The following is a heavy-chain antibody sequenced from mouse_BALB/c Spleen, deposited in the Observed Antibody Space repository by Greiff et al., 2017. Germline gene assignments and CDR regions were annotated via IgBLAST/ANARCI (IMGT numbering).Heavy chain of an antibody. CDR2: IWGGGST. J-gene: IGHJ4*01. D-gene: IGHD2-2*01. V-gene: IGHV2-6-4*01. CDR3: ARNKGDYGYDGYAMDY. Sequence: QVQLKESGPGLVAPSQSLSITCTVSGFSLSRYSVHWVRQPPGKGLEWLGMIWGGGSTDYNSALKSRLSISKDNSKSQVFLKMNSLQTDDTAMYYCARNKGDYGYDGYAMDYWGQGTSVTVSS. CDR1: GFSLSRYS.